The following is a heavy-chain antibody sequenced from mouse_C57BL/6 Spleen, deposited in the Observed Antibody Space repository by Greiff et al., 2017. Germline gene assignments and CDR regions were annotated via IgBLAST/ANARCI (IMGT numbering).Heavy chain of an antibody. CDR2: INPSNGGT. J-gene: IGHJ2*01. CDR3: AREGGGYSVSFDY. CDR1: GYTFTSYW. V-gene: IGHV1-53*01. D-gene: IGHD2-3*01. Sequence: QVQLKQPGTELVKPGASVKLSCKASGYTFTSYWMHWVKQRPGQGLEWIGNINPSNGGTNYNEKFKSKATLTVDKSSSTAYMPLSSLTSEDSAVYYCAREGGGYSVSFDYWGQGTTLTVSS.